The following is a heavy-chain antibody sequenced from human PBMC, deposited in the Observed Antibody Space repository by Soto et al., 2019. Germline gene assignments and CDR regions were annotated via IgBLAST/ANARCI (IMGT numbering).Heavy chain of an antibody. CDR2: IGPSDSQT. CDR3: ARQIYDSDTGPNFQYYFDS. Sequence: LKISCNGSGYGFAGYWITWVRQKPVKGLEWMGRIGPSDSQTYYSPSFRGHVTISVTKSITTVFLQWSSLRASDTAMYYCARQIYDSDTGPNFQYYFDSWGQGTPVTVSS. CDR1: GYGFAGYW. D-gene: IGHD3-22*01. J-gene: IGHJ4*02. V-gene: IGHV5-10-1*01.